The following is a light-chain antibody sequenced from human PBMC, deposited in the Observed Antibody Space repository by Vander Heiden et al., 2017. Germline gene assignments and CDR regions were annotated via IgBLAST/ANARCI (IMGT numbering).Light chain of an antibody. J-gene: IGLJ3*02. V-gene: IGLV1-51*02. CDR1: SSNIGNNY. CDR3: GTWDSSLSAGV. Sequence: QSVLTPPPPVSAAPGQKVTISCSGSSSNIGNNYVSWYQQLPGTAPKLLIYENNKRPSGIPDRFSGSKSGTSATLGITGLQTGDEADYYCGTWDSSLSAGVFGGGTKLTVL. CDR2: ENN.